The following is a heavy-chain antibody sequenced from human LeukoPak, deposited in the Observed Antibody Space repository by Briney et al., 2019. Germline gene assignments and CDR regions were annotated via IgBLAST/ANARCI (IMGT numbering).Heavy chain of an antibody. CDR2: IYYSGST. CDR1: GGSIGSYY. V-gene: IGHV4-59*01. Sequence: PSETLSLTCTVSGGSIGSYYWSWIRQPPGKGLEWIGYIYYSGSTNYNPSLKSRVTISVDTSKNQFSLKLSSVTAADTAVYYCARGEMYQLLLYWGQGTLVTVSS. D-gene: IGHD2-2*01. CDR3: ARGEMYQLLLY. J-gene: IGHJ4*02.